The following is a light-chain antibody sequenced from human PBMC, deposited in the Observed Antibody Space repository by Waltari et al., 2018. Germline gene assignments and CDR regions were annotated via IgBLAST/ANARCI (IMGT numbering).Light chain of an antibody. CDR1: SNNVGNQG. CDR3: SAWDISLNTHV. J-gene: IGLJ1*01. CDR2: RNN. Sequence: QAGLTQPPSVSKGLRQTATPTCTGNSNNVGNQGAACPQQHPGPPPKLLSYRNNNRPSGISERFSASRSGNTASLTITGLQPEDEADYYCSAWDISLNTHVFGTGTKVTVL. V-gene: IGLV10-54*04.